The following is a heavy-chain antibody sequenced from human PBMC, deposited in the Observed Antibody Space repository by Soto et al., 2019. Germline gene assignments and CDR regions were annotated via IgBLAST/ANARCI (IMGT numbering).Heavy chain of an antibody. CDR1: GFTFSSYS. D-gene: IGHD5-12*01. J-gene: IGHJ3*02. CDR2: ISSSSSYI. CDR3: ARGSSDYSGYEYLVDAFDI. Sequence: EVQLVESGGGLVKPGGSLRLSCAASGFTFSSYSMNWVRQAPGKGLEWVSSISSSSSYIYYADSVKGRFTISRDNAKNSLYLQMNSLRAEDTAVYYCARGSSDYSGYEYLVDAFDIWGQGTMVTVSS. V-gene: IGHV3-21*01.